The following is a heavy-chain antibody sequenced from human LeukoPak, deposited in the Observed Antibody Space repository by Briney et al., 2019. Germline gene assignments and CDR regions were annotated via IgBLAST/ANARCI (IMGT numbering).Heavy chain of an antibody. Sequence: SETLSLTCTVSGGSISSSGYYWGWIRQPPGKGLEWIGSIYYSGSTYYNPSLKSRVTISVNTSKNQFSLKLSSVTAADTAVYYCARDYYYYGMDVWGQGTTVTVSS. CDR3: ARDYYYYGMDV. J-gene: IGHJ6*02. CDR1: GGSISSSGYY. CDR2: IYYSGST. V-gene: IGHV4-39*01.